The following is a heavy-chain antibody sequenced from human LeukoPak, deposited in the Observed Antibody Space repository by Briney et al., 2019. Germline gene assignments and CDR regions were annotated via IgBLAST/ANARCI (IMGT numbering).Heavy chain of an antibody. CDR1: GFTFTSSA. J-gene: IGHJ4*02. CDR2: IVVGSGNT. D-gene: IGHD3-22*01. V-gene: IGHV1-58*02. Sequence: SVKVSCKASGFTFTSSAMQWVRQARGQRLEWIGWIVVGSGNTNYAQKFQERVTITRDMSTSTAYMELSSLRSEDTAVYCCAAAVYDSSGYYYEYYFDYWGQGTLVTVSS. CDR3: AAAVYDSSGYYYEYYFDY.